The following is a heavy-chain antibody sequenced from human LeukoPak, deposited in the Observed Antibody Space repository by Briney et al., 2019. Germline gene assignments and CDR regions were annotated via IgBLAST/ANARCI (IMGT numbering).Heavy chain of an antibody. CDR1: GYTFTGYY. J-gene: IGHJ5*02. CDR3: ARGRTYYYDSSGYYTNWFDP. D-gene: IGHD3-22*01. Sequence: ASVKVSCKASGYTFTGYYMHWVRQAPGQGLEWMGWMNPNSGNTGYAQKFQGRVTMTRNTSISTAYMELSSLRSEDTAVYYCARGRTYYYDSSGYYTNWFDPWGQGTLVTVSS. V-gene: IGHV1-8*02. CDR2: MNPNSGNT.